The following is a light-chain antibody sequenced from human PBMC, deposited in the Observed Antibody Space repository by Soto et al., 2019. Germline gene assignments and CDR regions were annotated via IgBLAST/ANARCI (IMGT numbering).Light chain of an antibody. CDR3: SSYTSSSILYV. CDR1: SSDVGGYNY. V-gene: IGLV2-14*01. CDR2: EVS. Sequence: QSVLAQPASVSGSPGQSITISCTGTSSDVGGYNYVSWYQQHPGKAPKLMIYEVSNRPSGVSNRFSGSKSGNTASLTISGLQAEDEADYHCSSYTSSSILYVFGTGTKVTVL. J-gene: IGLJ1*01.